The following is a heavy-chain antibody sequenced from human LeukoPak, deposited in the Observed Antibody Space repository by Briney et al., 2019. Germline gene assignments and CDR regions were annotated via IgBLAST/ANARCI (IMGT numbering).Heavy chain of an antibody. D-gene: IGHD6-13*01. CDR3: ARDTTYSSSWYGDYYYGMDV. V-gene: IGHV3-23*01. CDR1: GFTFSSYA. CDR2: ISGSTLAT. J-gene: IGHJ6*02. Sequence: GGSLRLSCAASGFTFSSYAMSWVRQAPGKGLEWVSDISGSTLATYYVDSVKGRFTISRDNAKNSLYLQMNSLRAEDTAVYYCARDTTYSSSWYGDYYYGMDVWGQGTTVTVSS.